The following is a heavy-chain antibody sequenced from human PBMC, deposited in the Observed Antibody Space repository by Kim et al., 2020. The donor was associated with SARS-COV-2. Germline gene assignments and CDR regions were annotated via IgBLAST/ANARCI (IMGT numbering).Heavy chain of an antibody. CDR1: GYTFTSYG. J-gene: IGHJ6*02. V-gene: IGHV1-18*01. CDR2: ISAYNGNT. CDR3: ARVSEYQLLGVQYYYGMDV. Sequence: ASVKVSCKASGYTFTSYGISWVRQAPGQGLEWMGWISAYNGNTNYAQKLQGRVTMTTDTSTSTAYMELRSLRSDDTAVYYCARVSEYQLLGVQYYYGMDVWGQGTTVTVSS. D-gene: IGHD2-2*01.